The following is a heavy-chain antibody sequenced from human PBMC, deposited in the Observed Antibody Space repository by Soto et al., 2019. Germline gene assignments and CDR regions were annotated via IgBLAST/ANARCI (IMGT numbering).Heavy chain of an antibody. CDR3: ARDGYYYYYYGMDV. CDR2: IYHSGST. J-gene: IGHJ6*02. CDR1: GGSISISNW. Sequence: QVQLQESGPGLVKPSGTLSLTCAVSGGSISISNWWSWVRQPPGKGLEWIGEIYHSGSTNYNPSLKSRVTISVDKSKNQFSLKLGSVTAADSAVYYCARDGYYYYYYGMDVWGQGTTVTVSS. V-gene: IGHV4-4*02.